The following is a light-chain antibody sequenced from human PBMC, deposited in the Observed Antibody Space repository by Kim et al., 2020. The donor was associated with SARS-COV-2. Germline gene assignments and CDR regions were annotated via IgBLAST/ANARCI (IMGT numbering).Light chain of an antibody. CDR3: QQRGDWPPYT. V-gene: IGKV3-11*01. Sequence: IVLTQSPATLTLSPGQRAPISCRASQSIKNYLAWYQQKPGQAPRLLIYDASNRATGISARFSGSGSGTDFTLTISSLEPEDFALYYCQQRGDWPPYTFGQGTKLEI. CDR1: QSIKNY. CDR2: DAS. J-gene: IGKJ2*01.